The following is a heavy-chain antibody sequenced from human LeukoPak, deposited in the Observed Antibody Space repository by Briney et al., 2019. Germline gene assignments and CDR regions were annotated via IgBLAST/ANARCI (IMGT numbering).Heavy chain of an antibody. CDR1: GYTFTGYF. J-gene: IGHJ6*02. Sequence: GASVKVFCKASGYTFTGYFMHWVRQAPGRGLEWMGWINPNRGGTNYAQKFQGRVTMTRDTSISTAYMELSRLRSDDTAVYYCAILTAVPGTSYYGMDVWGQGTTVTVSS. CDR2: INPNRGGT. CDR3: AILTAVPGTSYYGMDV. D-gene: IGHD6-19*01. V-gene: IGHV1-2*02.